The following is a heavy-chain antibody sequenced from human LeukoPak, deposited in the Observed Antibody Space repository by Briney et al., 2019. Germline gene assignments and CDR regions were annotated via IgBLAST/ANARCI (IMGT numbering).Heavy chain of an antibody. CDR3: VGSSSGLPFDY. V-gene: IGHV4-61*02. CDR2: IYTSGST. CDR1: GGSISSGSYY. D-gene: IGHD3-22*01. J-gene: IGHJ4*02. Sequence: SQTLSLTCTVSGGSISSGSYYWSWIRQPAGKGLEWIGRIYTSGSTNYNPSLKSRVTISVDTSKNQFSLKLSSVTAADTAVYYCVGSSSGLPFDYWGQGTLVPVSS.